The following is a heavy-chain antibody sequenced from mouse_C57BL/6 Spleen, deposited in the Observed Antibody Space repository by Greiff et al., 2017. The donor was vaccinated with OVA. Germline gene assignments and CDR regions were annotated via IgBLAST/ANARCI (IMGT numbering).Heavy chain of an antibody. CDR3: ARPYYYGSGDEYFDV. CDR1: GYTFTSYW. J-gene: IGHJ1*03. D-gene: IGHD1-1*01. CDR2: IDPSDSYT. V-gene: IGHV1-69*01. Sequence: QVQLQQPGAELVMPGASVKLSCKASGYTFTSYWMHWVKQRPGQGLEWIGEIDPSDSYTNYNQKFKGKSTLTVDKSSSTAYMQLSSLTSEDSAVDYFARPYYYGSGDEYFDVWGTGTTVTVSS.